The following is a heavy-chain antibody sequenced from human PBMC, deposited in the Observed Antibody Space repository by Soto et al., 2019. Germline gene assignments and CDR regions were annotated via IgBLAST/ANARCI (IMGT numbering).Heavy chain of an antibody. Sequence: GASVKVSCKVSGYTLTELSMHWVRQAPGKGLEWMGGFDPEDGETIYAQKFQGRVTMTEDTSTDTAYMELSSLRSEDTAVYYCATALRYFDSNWFDPWGQGTLVTVSS. CDR3: ATALRYFDSNWFDP. D-gene: IGHD3-9*01. J-gene: IGHJ5*02. CDR2: FDPEDGET. V-gene: IGHV1-24*01. CDR1: GYTLTELS.